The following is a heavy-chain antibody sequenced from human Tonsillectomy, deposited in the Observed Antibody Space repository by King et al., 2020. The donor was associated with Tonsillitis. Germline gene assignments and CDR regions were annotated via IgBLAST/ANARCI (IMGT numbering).Heavy chain of an antibody. CDR2: IEQDGGET. D-gene: IGHD2-2*01. CDR1: GFTFSDFW. J-gene: IGHJ4*02. V-gene: IGHV3-7*01. CDR3: ATGRAAMEY. Sequence: LQLVQSGGDLVQPGGSLRLSCAASGFTFSDFWMSWVRQAPGKGLEWVANIEQDGGETYYVDSVKGRFTISSDNAKTSLYLQMNSLRAEDTAVYYCATGRAAMEYWGQGTLVTVSS.